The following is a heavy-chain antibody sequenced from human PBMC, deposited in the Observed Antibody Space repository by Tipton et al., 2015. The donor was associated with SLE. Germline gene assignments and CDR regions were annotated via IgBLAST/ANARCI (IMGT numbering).Heavy chain of an antibody. CDR1: GFTFDDYA. Sequence: GSLRLSCAASGFTFDDYAMHWVRQAPGKGLEWVSLISWDGGSTYYADSVKGRFTISRDNSKNSLYLQMNSLRAEDTALYYCAKVIGSLRLDAFDIWGQGTMVTVSS. CDR2: ISWDGGST. D-gene: IGHD5-12*01. CDR3: AKVIGSLRLDAFDI. V-gene: IGHV3-43D*03. J-gene: IGHJ3*02.